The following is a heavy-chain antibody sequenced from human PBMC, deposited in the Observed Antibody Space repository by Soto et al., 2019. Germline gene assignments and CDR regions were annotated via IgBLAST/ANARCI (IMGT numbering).Heavy chain of an antibody. V-gene: IGHV1-69*12. CDR3: ATGKTRVGTSGGNSLDY. CDR2: IIPIFGTT. CDR1: GGTFSNHV. J-gene: IGHJ4*02. D-gene: IGHD1-1*01. Sequence: QVQLVQSAAEVRRPGSSVKVSCKASGGTFSNHVINWVRQAPGQGLEWMGEIIPIFGTTNYAQEFQGRVTVTADETTTTAHMELSSLRAEEAAYYYGATGKTRVGTSGGNSLDYWGQGTLATVSA.